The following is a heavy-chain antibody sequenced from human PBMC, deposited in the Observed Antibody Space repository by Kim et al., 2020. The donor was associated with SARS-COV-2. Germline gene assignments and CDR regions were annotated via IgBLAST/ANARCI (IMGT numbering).Heavy chain of an antibody. D-gene: IGHD2-2*01. CDR3: ARIVVVPAATPLGYYYYGMDV. CDR1: GGTFSSYA. CDR2: IIPIFGTA. J-gene: IGHJ6*02. V-gene: IGHV1-69*13. Sequence: SVKVSCKASGGTFSSYAISWVRQAPGQGLEWMGGIIPIFGTANYAQKFQGRVTITADESTSTAYMELSSLRSEDTAVYYCARIVVVPAATPLGYYYYGMDVGGQGTTVTVSS.